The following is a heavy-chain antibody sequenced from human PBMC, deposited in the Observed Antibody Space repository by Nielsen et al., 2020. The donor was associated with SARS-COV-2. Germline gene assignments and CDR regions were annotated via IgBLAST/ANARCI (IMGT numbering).Heavy chain of an antibody. CDR1: GFTFSTYA. J-gene: IGHJ6*03. V-gene: IGHV3-30-3*01. CDR2: ISYDGLNK. D-gene: IGHD3-10*02. Sequence: GESLKISCAASGFTFSTYAMHWVRQAPGKGLEWVAVISYDGLNKYYAGSVKGRFTISRDNSKNTLYLQMNSLRAEDTAVYYCARDVPDYYYYYYMDVWGKGTTVTVSS. CDR3: ARDVPDYYYYYYMDV.